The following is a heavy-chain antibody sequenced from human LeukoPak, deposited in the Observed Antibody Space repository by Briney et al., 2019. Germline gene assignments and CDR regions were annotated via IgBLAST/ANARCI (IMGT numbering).Heavy chain of an antibody. J-gene: IGHJ3*02. CDR2: ISYDGSNK. CDR3: ARSFGIVVVNDAFDI. CDR1: GFTFSSYA. V-gene: IGHV3-30-3*01. D-gene: IGHD3-22*01. Sequence: GRSLRLSCAASGFTFSSYAMHWVRQAPGKGLEWVAVISYDGSNKYYADSVKGRFTISRDNSKNTLYLQMNSLRAEDTAVYYCARSFGIVVVNDAFDIWGHGTMVTVSS.